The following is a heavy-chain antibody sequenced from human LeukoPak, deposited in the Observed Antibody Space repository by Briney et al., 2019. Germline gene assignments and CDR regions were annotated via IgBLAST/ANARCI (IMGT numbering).Heavy chain of an antibody. CDR3: ARVRDSSSWYVNYFDY. Sequence: GGSLRLSCAASGFTFSSYGMHWVRQAPGKGLEWVAVIWYDGSNKYYADSVKGRFTISRDNSKNTLCLQMNSLRAEDTAVYYCARVRDSSSWYVNYFDYWGQGTLVTVSS. J-gene: IGHJ4*02. CDR2: IWYDGSNK. V-gene: IGHV3-33*01. CDR1: GFTFSSYG. D-gene: IGHD6-13*01.